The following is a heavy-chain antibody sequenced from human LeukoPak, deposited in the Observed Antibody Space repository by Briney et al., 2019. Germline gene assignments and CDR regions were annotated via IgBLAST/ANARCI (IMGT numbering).Heavy chain of an antibody. Sequence: PSETLSLTCTVSGGSISSSSYYWIWIRQPPGKGLEWIGYIYYSGSTNYNPSLKSRVSISVDTSKNQFSLKLSSVTAADTAVYYCARTGSTVTMLYPFDYWGQGTLVTVSS. CDR2: IYYSGST. D-gene: IGHD4-17*01. V-gene: IGHV4-61*01. J-gene: IGHJ4*02. CDR1: GGSISSSSYY. CDR3: ARTGSTVTMLYPFDY.